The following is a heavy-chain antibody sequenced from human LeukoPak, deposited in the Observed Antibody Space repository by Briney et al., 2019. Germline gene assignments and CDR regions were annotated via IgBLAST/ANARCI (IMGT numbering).Heavy chain of an antibody. Sequence: SETLSLTCTVSGGSISSYYWSWIRQPPGKGLEWIGYIYYSGSTNYNPSLKSRVTISVDTSKNQFSLKLSSVTAADTAVYHCARDRGGVFYYGMDVWGQGTTVTVSS. CDR3: ARDRGGVFYYGMDV. D-gene: IGHD3-16*01. CDR1: GGSISSYY. CDR2: IYYSGST. V-gene: IGHV4-59*01. J-gene: IGHJ6*02.